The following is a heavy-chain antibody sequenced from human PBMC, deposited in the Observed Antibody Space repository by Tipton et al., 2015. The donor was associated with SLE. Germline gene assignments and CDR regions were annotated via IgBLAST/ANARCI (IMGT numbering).Heavy chain of an antibody. V-gene: IGHV4-39*01. CDR1: GGSISSSSYY. J-gene: IGHJ2*01. Sequence: TLSLTCTVSGGSISSSSYYWGWIRQPPGKGLEWIGSIYYSGSTYYNPSLKSRVTISVDTSKNQFSLKLSSVTAADTAVYYCAGQNVAYCTGGVCTYWYFDLWGRGTLVTVSS. D-gene: IGHD2-8*02. CDR2: IYYSGST. CDR3: AGQNVAYCTGGVCTYWYFDL.